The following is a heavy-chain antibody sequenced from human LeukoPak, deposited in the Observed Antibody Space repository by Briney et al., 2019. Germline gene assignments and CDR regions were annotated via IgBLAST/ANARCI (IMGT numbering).Heavy chain of an antibody. D-gene: IGHD4-17*01. CDR1: GFTFSSYA. J-gene: IGHJ6*02. Sequence: PGGSLRLSCAASGFTFSSYAMSWVRQAPGKGLEWVSSMSGSGGSIYYADSVKGRFTISRDDSKNTLFLQMNSLRAEDTAVYYCGRVRYGELDVWGQGTTVTVSS. CDR3: GRVRYGELDV. V-gene: IGHV3-23*01. CDR2: MSGSGGSI.